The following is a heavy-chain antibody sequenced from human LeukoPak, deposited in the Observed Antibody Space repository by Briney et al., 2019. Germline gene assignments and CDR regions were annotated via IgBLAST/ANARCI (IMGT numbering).Heavy chain of an antibody. Sequence: ASVKVSCKASGYTFTSYAMNWVRQAPGQGLEWMGWINTNTGNPTYAQGFTGRFVFSLDTSVSTAYLQISSLKAEDTAVYYCARVLDPYGSDGSGTVLFDYWGQGTLVTVSS. V-gene: IGHV7-4-1*02. CDR1: GYTFTSYA. CDR3: ARVLDPYGSDGSGTVLFDY. J-gene: IGHJ4*02. D-gene: IGHD3-10*01. CDR2: INTNTGNP.